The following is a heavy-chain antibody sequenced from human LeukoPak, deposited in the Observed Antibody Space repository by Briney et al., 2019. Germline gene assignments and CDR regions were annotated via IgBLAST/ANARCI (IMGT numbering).Heavy chain of an antibody. CDR2: ICGSGGST. J-gene: IGHJ4*02. V-gene: IGHV3-23*01. CDR3: AKVRGIVVVQESNY. D-gene: IGHD3-22*01. CDR1: GFTFCSYA. Sequence: GGSLRLSCAASGFTFCSYAMSWVRQAPGEGLGWVSAICGSGGSTYYADSVKGRFTISRDNSKNTLYLQMNSLRAEDTAVYYCAKVRGIVVVQESNYWGQGTLVTVSS.